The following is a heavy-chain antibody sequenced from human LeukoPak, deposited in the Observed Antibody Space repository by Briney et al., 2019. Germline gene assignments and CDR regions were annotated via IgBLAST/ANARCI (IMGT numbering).Heavy chain of an antibody. V-gene: IGHV3-21*04. CDR2: ISSSSSYI. CDR3: AKGGLDGGSYDFDYYYYMDV. Sequence: GGSLRLSCAASGFTFSSYSMTWVRQAPGKGLEWVSSISSSSSYIYYADSVKGRFTISRDNAKNSLYLQMNSLRAEDTALYYCAKGGLDGGSYDFDYYYYMDVWGKGTTVTISS. D-gene: IGHD1-26*01. J-gene: IGHJ6*03. CDR1: GFTFSSYS.